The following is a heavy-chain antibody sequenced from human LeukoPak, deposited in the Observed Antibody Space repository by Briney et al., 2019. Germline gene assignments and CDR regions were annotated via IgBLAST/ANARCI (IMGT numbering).Heavy chain of an antibody. CDR1: GGSIRSYY. CDR3: ARGIRYCSSTSCSGPYYYYMDV. Sequence: SETLSLTCTVSGGSIRSYYWSWIRQPAGKGLEWIGRIYTSGSTNYNPSLKSRVTMSVDTSKNQFSLKLSSVTAADTAVYYCARGIRYCSSTSCSGPYYYYMDVWGKGTTVTVSS. D-gene: IGHD2-2*01. V-gene: IGHV4-4*07. J-gene: IGHJ6*03. CDR2: IYTSGST.